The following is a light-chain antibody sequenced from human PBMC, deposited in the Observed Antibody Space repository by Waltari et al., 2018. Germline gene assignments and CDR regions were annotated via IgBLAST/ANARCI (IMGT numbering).Light chain of an antibody. CDR2: KAN. CDR1: SGSLSTTSY. Sequence: QTVVTQEPSLSVSPGGTVTLTCALSSGSLSTTSYATWYQQTPGQAQLTIVEKANARSSGDPDRFSGSILGNTAALTITGAQADDESDYYCALYMGSGIWVFGGGTMLTVL. CDR3: ALYMGSGIWV. J-gene: IGLJ3*02. V-gene: IGLV8-61*01.